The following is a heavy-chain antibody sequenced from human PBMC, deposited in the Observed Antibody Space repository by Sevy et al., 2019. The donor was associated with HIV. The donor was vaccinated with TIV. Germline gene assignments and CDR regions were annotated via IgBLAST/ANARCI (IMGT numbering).Heavy chain of an antibody. Sequence: GGSLRLSCAASGFTFSSYWMSWVRQAPGKGLEWVADIKKDGSVKLYADAVKGRFTISRDNAENSVDLQMKSLRAEDTAVYFCARWRGAQSKFDYWGQGTRVTVSS. V-gene: IGHV3-7*01. CDR3: ARWRGAQSKFDY. D-gene: IGHD3-3*01. J-gene: IGHJ4*02. CDR1: GFTFSSYW. CDR2: IKKDGSVK.